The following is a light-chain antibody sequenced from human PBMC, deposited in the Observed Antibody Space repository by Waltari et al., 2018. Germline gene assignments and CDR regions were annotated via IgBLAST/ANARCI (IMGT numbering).Light chain of an antibody. Sequence: EIVLTQSPATLSLSPGERATLSCRASQSVSSYLAWYQQKPGQAPRLLIYDASNRATGIPARFSGSESGTDFTLTISSLEPEDFAVYYCQQYLSPPLTFGQGTKVEV. CDR1: QSVSSY. J-gene: IGKJ1*01. V-gene: IGKV3-11*01. CDR2: DAS. CDR3: QQYLSPPLT.